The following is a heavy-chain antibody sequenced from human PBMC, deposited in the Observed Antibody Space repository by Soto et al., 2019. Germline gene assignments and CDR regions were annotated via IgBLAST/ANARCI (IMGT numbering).Heavy chain of an antibody. CDR3: AGGGYSGYHYYYGMDV. CDR1: GFTFSSYS. CDR2: ISSSRSYI. Sequence: EVQLVESGGCLVKPGGSLRLSCAASGFTFSSYSMNWVRQAPGKGLECVSSISSSRSYIYYADSVKGRFTISRDNAKNSLYLQMNSLRAEDTAVYYCAGGGYSGYHYYYGMDVWCQGTTVTVSS. J-gene: IGHJ6*02. D-gene: IGHD5-12*01. V-gene: IGHV3-21*01.